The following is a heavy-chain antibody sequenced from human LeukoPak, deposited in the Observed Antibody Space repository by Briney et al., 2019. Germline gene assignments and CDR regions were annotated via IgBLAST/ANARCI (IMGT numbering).Heavy chain of an antibody. V-gene: IGHV1-18*01. CDR2: ISAYNGNT. CDR1: GGTFSSYA. CDR3: ARIYCSSTSCYTGYFDY. D-gene: IGHD2-2*02. J-gene: IGHJ4*02. Sequence: EASVKVSCKASGGTFSSYAISWMRQAPGQGLEWMGWISAYNGNTNYAQKLQGRVTMTTDTSTSTAYMELRSLRSDDTAVYYCARIYCSSTSCYTGYFDYWGQGTLVTVSS.